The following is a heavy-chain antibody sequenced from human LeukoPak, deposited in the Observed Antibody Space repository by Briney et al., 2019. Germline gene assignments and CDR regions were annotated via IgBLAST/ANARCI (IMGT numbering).Heavy chain of an antibody. CDR3: VRDGIRDIPGIITIRYDY. CDR1: AFTFSVYW. V-gene: IGHV3-7*05. CDR2: IKEDGSDK. D-gene: IGHD3-10*01. J-gene: IGHJ4*02. Sequence: GGSLRLSCSASAFTFSVYWMTWVRQAPGKGLEWVATIKEDGSDKYYVDSVRGRFTISRDNAENSLYLQMNSLTAEDTALYYCVRDGIRDIPGIITIRYDYLGQGTLVTVSS.